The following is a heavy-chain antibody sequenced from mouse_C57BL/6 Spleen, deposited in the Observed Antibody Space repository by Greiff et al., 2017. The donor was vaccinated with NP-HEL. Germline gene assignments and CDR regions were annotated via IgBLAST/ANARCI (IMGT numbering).Heavy chain of an antibody. CDR2: IWSGGST. Sequence: VKLQESGPGLVQPSQSLSITCTVSGFSLTSYGVHWVRQPPGKGLEWLGVIWSGGSTDYNAAFISRLSISKDNSKSQVFFKMNSLQADDTAIYYCAKNWPGVGAMDYWGQGTSVTVSS. CDR1: GFSLTSYG. CDR3: AKNWPGVGAMDY. J-gene: IGHJ4*01. V-gene: IGHV2-4*01.